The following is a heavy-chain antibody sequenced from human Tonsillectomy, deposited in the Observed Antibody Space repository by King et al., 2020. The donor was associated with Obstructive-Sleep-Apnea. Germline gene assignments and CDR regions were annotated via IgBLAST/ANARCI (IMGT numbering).Heavy chain of an antibody. CDR1: GFDFSTYA. V-gene: IGHV3-30*04. J-gene: IGHJ4*02. CDR3: ARPSYDRNGYYYPYFDY. D-gene: IGHD3-22*01. Sequence: VQLVESGGGVVQPGRSLRLSCAASGFDFSTYAIHWVRQAPGKGLEWVAVISYDGRDKYYADSVKGRFIISRDNSKNTLYLEMNSLRSEDTAVDYCARPSYDRNGYYYPYFDYWGQGTLVTVSS. CDR2: ISYDGRDK.